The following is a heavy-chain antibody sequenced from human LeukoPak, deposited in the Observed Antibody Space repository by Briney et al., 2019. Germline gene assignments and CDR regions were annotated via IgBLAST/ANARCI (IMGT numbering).Heavy chain of an antibody. J-gene: IGHJ4*02. V-gene: IGHV3-30*18. CDR3: AKDGGDDYGDYVTPDFDY. Sequence: GGSLRLSCAASGFTFSSYGMHWVRQAPGKGLEWVAVISYDGSSKYYADSVKGRFTISRDNSKNTLYLQMNSLRAEDTAVYYCAKDGGDDYGDYVTPDFDYWGQGTLVTVSS. D-gene: IGHD4-17*01. CDR1: GFTFSSYG. CDR2: ISYDGSSK.